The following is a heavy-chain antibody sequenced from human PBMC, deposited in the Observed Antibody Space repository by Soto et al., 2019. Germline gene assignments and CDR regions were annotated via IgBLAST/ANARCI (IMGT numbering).Heavy chain of an antibody. CDR3: AKLGSSSWSPHYYFDY. CDR1: GFTFNNYA. CDR2: ITDSGDDT. J-gene: IGHJ4*02. V-gene: IGHV3-23*01. D-gene: IGHD2-2*01. Sequence: EVQLLESGGGLVQPGGSLRLSCAASGFTFNNYAMGWVRQAPGKGLEWVSAITDSGDDTYYIDSVKGRFTISRDNSKSTLYLQMKSLRAADTAIYYCAKLGSSSWSPHYYFDYWGQGTLVTVSS.